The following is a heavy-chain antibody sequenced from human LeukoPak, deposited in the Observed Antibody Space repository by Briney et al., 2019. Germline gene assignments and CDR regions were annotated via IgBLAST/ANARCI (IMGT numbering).Heavy chain of an antibody. V-gene: IGHV1-8*01. D-gene: IGHD3-16*02. J-gene: IGHJ4*02. CDR2: MNPNSGNT. CDR1: GYTFTSYD. Sequence: GASVKVSCKASGYTFTSYDINWVRQATGQALEWMGWMNPNSGNTGYAQKFQGRVTMTRNTSISTAYMELSSLRSEDTAVYYCASGDYVWGSYRHRSGLDYWGQGTLVTVSS. CDR3: ASGDYVWGSYRHRSGLDY.